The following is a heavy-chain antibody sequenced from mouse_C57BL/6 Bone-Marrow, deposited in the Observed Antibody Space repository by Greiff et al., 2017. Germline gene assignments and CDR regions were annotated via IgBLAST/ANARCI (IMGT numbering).Heavy chain of an antibody. CDR2: IYPGSGST. Sequence: VQLQQPGAELVKPGASVKMSCKASGYTFTSYWITWVKQRPGQGLEWIGDIYPGSGSTNYNEKFNSKATLTVDTSSSTAYMQLSSLTSEDSAVYYGARDYYGSSGRYWYFDVWGTGTTVTVSS. V-gene: IGHV1-55*01. D-gene: IGHD1-1*01. CDR1: GYTFTSYW. J-gene: IGHJ1*03. CDR3: ARDYYGSSGRYWYFDV.